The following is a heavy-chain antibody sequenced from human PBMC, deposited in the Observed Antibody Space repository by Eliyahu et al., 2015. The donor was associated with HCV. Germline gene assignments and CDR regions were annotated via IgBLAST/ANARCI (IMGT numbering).Heavy chain of an antibody. CDR3: ARENPRRARYYYYYYGMDV. CDR1: GGSFSGYY. CDR2: INHSGST. V-gene: IGHV4-34*01. J-gene: IGHJ6*02. Sequence: QVQLQQWGAGLLKPSETLSLTCAVYGGSFSGYYWSWIRQPPGKGLEWIGEINHSGSTNYNPSLKSRVTISVDTSKNQFSLKLSSVTAADTAVYYCARENPRRARYYYYYYGMDVWGQGTTVTVSS.